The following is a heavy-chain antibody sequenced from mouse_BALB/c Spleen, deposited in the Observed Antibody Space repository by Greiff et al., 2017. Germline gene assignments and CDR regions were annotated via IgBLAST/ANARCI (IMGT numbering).Heavy chain of an antibody. J-gene: IGHJ4*01. V-gene: IGHV1S29*02. CDR1: GYTFTDYN. Sequence: VQLQQPGPELVKPGASVKISCKASGYTFTDYNMHWVKQSHGKSLEWIGYIYPYNGGTGYNQKFKSKATLTVDNSSSTAYMELRSLTSEDSAVYYCARGVVATRAMDYWGQGTSVTVSS. CDR2: IYPYNGGT. D-gene: IGHD1-1*01. CDR3: ARGVVATRAMDY.